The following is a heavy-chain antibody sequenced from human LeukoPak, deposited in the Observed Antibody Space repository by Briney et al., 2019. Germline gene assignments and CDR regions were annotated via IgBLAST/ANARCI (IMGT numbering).Heavy chain of an antibody. J-gene: IGHJ3*01. Sequence: SVKVSCEGSGGTFNSRALSWVRQAPGQGLEWMGTVIPVFGTTNSAQKFQGRVAITADESTNTAYMDLSNLRSDDTAVYYCARALGVANNDPFDVWGQGTKVIVTP. CDR3: ARALGVANNDPFDV. CDR2: VIPVFGTT. D-gene: IGHD5-12*01. V-gene: IGHV1-69*13. CDR1: GGTFNSRA.